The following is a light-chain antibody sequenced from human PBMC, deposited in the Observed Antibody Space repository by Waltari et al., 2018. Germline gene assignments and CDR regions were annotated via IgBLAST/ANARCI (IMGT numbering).Light chain of an antibody. CDR2: EVS. V-gene: IGLV2-14*01. CDR1: SSDVGGSNY. J-gene: IGLJ1*01. CDR3: SSYTSSSSPYV. Sequence: QSALTQPASVSGSPGQSITIPRTGTSSDVGGSNYVSWYQQHPGKAPQLMIYEVSNRPSGVSNRFSGSKSGNTASLTISGLQAEDEADYYCSSYTSSSSPYVFGTGTKVTVL.